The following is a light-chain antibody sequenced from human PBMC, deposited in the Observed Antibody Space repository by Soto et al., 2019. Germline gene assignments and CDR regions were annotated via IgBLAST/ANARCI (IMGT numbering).Light chain of an antibody. CDR1: SSDVGDWNY. Sequence: QSALTQPASVSGSPGQSITISCNGTSSDVGDWNYVCWYQKHPDKAPKLLIFDVSNRPSGVSSRFAGSKSGNTASLTISGLQVEDEADYFCSSYTTKRTVVFGGGTKLTVL. V-gene: IGLV2-14*03. J-gene: IGLJ2*01. CDR2: DVS. CDR3: SSYTTKRTVV.